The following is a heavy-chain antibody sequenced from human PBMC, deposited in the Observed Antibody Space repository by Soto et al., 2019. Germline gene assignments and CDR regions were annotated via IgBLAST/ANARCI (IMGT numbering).Heavy chain of an antibody. V-gene: IGHV1-18*01. J-gene: IGHJ4*02. Sequence: QVHLVQSGAEVKKPGASVKVSCKGSGYAFTTYGITWVRQAPGQVLEWMGWISAHNGNTNYAQKLHGRVTVTRDTSTITADMELRSLRSDDTAVYYCARGRYGDYWGQGALVTVSS. CDR1: GYAFTTYG. CDR2: ISAHNGNT. CDR3: ARGRYGDY. D-gene: IGHD1-1*01.